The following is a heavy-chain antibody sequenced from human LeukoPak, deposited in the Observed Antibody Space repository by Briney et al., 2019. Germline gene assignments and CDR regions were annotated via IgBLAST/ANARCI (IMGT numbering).Heavy chain of an antibody. CDR1: GFTFSSYA. Sequence: GGSLRLSCAASGFTFSSYAMSWVRQAPGKGLEWVSAISGSGSSTYYADSVKGRFTISRDNSKKTLYLQMNSLRAEDTAVYYCAKDPGRYGNYFDYWGQGTLVTVSS. D-gene: IGHD1-14*01. V-gene: IGHV3-23*01. CDR3: AKDPGRYGNYFDY. CDR2: ISGSGSST. J-gene: IGHJ4*02.